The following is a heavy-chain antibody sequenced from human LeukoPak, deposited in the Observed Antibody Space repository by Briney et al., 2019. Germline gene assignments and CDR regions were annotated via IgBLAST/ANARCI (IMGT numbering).Heavy chain of an antibody. D-gene: IGHD3-3*01. Sequence: SETLSLTCTVSGGSISSGSYYWNWIRQPAGKGLEWIGRIYTSGSTNYNPSLKSRVTISVDTSKNQFSLKLSSVTAADTAVYYCARASYDFWSGYYLHDAFDIWGQGTMVTVSS. CDR1: GGSISSGSYY. CDR3: ARASYDFWSGYYLHDAFDI. J-gene: IGHJ3*02. CDR2: IYTSGST. V-gene: IGHV4-61*02.